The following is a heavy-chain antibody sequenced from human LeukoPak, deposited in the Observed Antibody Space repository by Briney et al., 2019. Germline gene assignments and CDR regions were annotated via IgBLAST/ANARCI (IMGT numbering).Heavy chain of an antibody. CDR2: IKYDESEK. Sequence: GGSLRLSCAASGFTFSSFWMGWVRQAPGKGLEWVASIKYDESEKHYVDSVKGRFTVSRDNAKNSLYLQMNNLRAEDTAVYFCARITTNGYFECWGQGTLVTVSS. V-gene: IGHV3-7*01. D-gene: IGHD1-1*01. CDR1: GFTFSSFW. J-gene: IGHJ4*02. CDR3: ARITTNGYFEC.